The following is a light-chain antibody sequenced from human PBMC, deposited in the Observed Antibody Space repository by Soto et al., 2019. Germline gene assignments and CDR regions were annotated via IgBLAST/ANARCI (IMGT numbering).Light chain of an antibody. CDR1: ISDIGSYSY. CDR2: VVT. CDR3: AAWDDNLNAYV. J-gene: IGLJ1*01. V-gene: IGLV2-14*01. Sequence: QSALTQPASVSGSPGQSITISCTGTISDIGSYSYVSWYQQHPGKAPKLLIYVVTYRPSGVSNRFSGSKSGTSASLAINGLRSDDEADYYCAAWDDNLNAYVFGSGTKLTVL.